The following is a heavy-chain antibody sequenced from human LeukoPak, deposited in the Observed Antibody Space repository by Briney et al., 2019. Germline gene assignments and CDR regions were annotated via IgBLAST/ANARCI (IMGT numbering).Heavy chain of an antibody. CDR1: GGSFSGYY. Sequence: WETLSLTCAVYGGSFSGYYWSWIRQPPGKGLEWIGEINHSGSTNYNPSLKSRVTISVDTSKNQFSLKLSSVTAADTAVYYCARTYYYDSSGYPEDYYYYMDVWGKGTTVTISS. CDR2: INHSGST. CDR3: ARTYYYDSSGYPEDYYYYMDV. D-gene: IGHD3-22*01. J-gene: IGHJ6*03. V-gene: IGHV4-34*01.